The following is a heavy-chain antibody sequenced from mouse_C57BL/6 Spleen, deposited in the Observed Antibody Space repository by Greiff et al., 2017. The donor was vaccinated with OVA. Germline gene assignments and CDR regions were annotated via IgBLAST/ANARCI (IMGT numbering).Heavy chain of an antibody. V-gene: IGHV5-17*01. J-gene: IGHJ3*01. CDR3: ASSYYYGSSPAWFAY. D-gene: IGHD1-1*01. Sequence: EVMLVESGGGLVKPGGSLKLSCAASGFTFSDYGMHWVRQAPEKGLEWVAYISSGSSTIYYADTVKGRFTISRDNAKNTLFLQMTSLRSEDTAMYYCASSYYYGSSPAWFAYWGQGTLVTVSA. CDR2: ISSGSSTI. CDR1: GFTFSDYG.